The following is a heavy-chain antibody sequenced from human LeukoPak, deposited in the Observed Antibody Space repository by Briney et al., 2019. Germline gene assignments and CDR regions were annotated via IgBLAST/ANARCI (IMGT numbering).Heavy chain of an antibody. J-gene: IGHJ3*02. Sequence: GESLKISCKGSGYTFTSYWIGWVRQMPGKGLEWMGIIYPGDSDTRYSPSFQGQVTISADKSISTAYLQWSSLKVSDTAMYYCARGAKAGITGLGYDAFDIWGQGTMVTVSS. V-gene: IGHV5-51*01. D-gene: IGHD1-20*01. CDR3: ARGAKAGITGLGYDAFDI. CDR1: GYTFTSYW. CDR2: IYPGDSDT.